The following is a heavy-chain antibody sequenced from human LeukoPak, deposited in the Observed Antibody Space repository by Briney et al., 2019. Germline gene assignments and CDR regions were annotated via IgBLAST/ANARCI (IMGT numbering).Heavy chain of an antibody. Sequence: SETLSLICTVSGGSVSSGGYHWSWIRQHPGKGLEWIGYIYYSGNTYYNPSLKSRGTISIDTSKNQFSVKLSSVTAADTAVYYCARTVAGTLSGLDVWGQGTTVSVFS. CDR2: IYYSGNT. CDR3: ARTVAGTLSGLDV. CDR1: GGSVSSGGYH. J-gene: IGHJ6*02. V-gene: IGHV4-31*03. D-gene: IGHD6-19*01.